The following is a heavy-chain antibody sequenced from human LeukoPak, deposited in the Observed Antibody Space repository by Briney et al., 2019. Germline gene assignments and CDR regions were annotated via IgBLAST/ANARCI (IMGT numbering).Heavy chain of an antibody. CDR3: AELGITMIGGV. CDR1: GFTFSSYE. D-gene: IGHD3-10*02. Sequence: GALRLSCAAAGFTFSSYEMNWVRQAPGKGLEWVSYISSSGSTIYYADSVKGRFTISRDNAKNSLYLQMNSLRAEDTAVYYCAELGITMIGGVWGKGTTVTISS. CDR2: ISSSGSTI. J-gene: IGHJ6*04. V-gene: IGHV3-48*03.